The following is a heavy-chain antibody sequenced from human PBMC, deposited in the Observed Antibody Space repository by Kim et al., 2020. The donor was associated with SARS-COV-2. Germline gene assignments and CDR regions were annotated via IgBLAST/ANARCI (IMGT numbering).Heavy chain of an antibody. CDR2: VKSKPYGGTT. J-gene: IGHJ6*02. Sequence: GRSLRLSCTASGFTFGDYAMRWFRQAPGKGLEWLGLVKSKPYGGTTAYAASVKGRFTISRDDSKSIVHLQMYSLKTDDTAVYYCRLGMRVWGQGTTVTVSS. CDR3: RLGMRV. V-gene: IGHV3-49*03. CDR1: GFTFGDYA.